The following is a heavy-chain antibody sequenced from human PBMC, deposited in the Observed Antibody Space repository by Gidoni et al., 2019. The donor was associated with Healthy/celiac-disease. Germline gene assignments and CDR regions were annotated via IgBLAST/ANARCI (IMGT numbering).Heavy chain of an antibody. V-gene: IGHV1-8*01. Sequence: QVQLVQAGAEGKKPGASVKVSCKASGYTFTSYDINWVRQATGQGLEWIGWVNPNSGNTGYAQKFQSRVTMTRNTSISTAYMELSSLRSEDTAVYYCARGQEKQWLDAFDYWGQGTLVTVSS. D-gene: IGHD6-19*01. CDR3: ARGQEKQWLDAFDY. CDR1: GYTFTSYD. J-gene: IGHJ4*02. CDR2: VNPNSGNT.